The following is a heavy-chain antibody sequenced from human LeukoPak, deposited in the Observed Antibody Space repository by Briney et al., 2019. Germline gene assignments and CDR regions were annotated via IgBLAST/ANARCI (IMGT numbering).Heavy chain of an antibody. J-gene: IGHJ4*02. CDR3: ARASDSGYDLCGVY. D-gene: IGHD5-12*01. CDR1: GYTFTSYG. V-gene: IGHV1-69*04. CDR2: IIPILGIA. Sequence: GASVKVSCKASGYTFTSYGISWVRQAPGQGLEWMGRIIPILGIANYAQKFQGRVTITADKSTSTAYMELSSLRSENTAVYYCARASDSGYDLCGVYWGQGTLVTVSS.